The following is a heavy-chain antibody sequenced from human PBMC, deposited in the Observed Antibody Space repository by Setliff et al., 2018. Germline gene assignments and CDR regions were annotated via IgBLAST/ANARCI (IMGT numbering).Heavy chain of an antibody. Sequence: ASVKVSCKASGYILNSYGVSWVRQAPGQGLEWMGWISSYNNDVTNYLQRFQGRVTMTTGTSTSVAYMDLRGLRSDDTAIYYCAISTLSICSGGSCPNVFDVWGPGTMVTVSS. V-gene: IGHV1-18*01. CDR2: ISSYNNDVT. CDR3: AISTLSICSGGSCPNVFDV. CDR1: GYILNSYG. D-gene: IGHD2-15*01. J-gene: IGHJ3*01.